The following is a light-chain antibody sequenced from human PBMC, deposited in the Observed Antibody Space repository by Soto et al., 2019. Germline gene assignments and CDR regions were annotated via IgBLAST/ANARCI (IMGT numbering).Light chain of an antibody. Sequence: SSELTQPPSVSVAPGKTARITCGGNNIGSKSVHWYQQKPGQAPVLVVYYDSDRPSGIPERFSGSNSGNTATLTISRVEAGDEADYFCQVWDSSSDHPGVFGGWTKLTVL. CDR1: NIGSKS. J-gene: IGLJ2*01. V-gene: IGLV3-21*04. CDR3: QVWDSSSDHPGV. CDR2: YDS.